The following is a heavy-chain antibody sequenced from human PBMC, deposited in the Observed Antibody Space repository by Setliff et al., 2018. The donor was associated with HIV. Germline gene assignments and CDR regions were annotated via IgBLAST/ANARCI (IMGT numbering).Heavy chain of an antibody. V-gene: IGHV1-3*01. CDR1: GYTFTTYS. D-gene: IGHD3-10*01. J-gene: IGHJ4*01. CDR2: INVGKGDT. Sequence: ASVKVSCKASGYTFTTYSLHWVRQAPGHSLEWVGWINVGKGDTKYSQELQDRVTITRDTSANTAYMELSSLRSDDTAVYFCVSGALLAAFDFDYWGQGTLVTVSS. CDR3: VSGALLAAFDFDY.